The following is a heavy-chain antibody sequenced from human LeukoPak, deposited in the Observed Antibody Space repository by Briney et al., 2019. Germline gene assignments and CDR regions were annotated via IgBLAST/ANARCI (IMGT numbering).Heavy chain of an antibody. CDR2: IYYSGST. D-gene: IGHD6-13*01. CDR1: GGSISSSSYY. V-gene: IGHV4-39*01. J-gene: IGHJ4*02. Sequence: PSQTLSLTCTVSGGSISSSSYYWGWIRQPPGKGLEWIGSIYYSGSTYYNPSLKSRVTISVDTSKNQFSLKLSSVTAADTAVYYCARYSRIAAAGLDYWGQGTLVTVSS. CDR3: ARYSRIAAAGLDY.